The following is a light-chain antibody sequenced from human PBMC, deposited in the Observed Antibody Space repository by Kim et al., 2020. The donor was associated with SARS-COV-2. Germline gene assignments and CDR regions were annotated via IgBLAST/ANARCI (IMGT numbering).Light chain of an antibody. CDR3: QQYNNWPPMYT. CDR1: QSVSSN. J-gene: IGKJ2*01. V-gene: IGKV3-15*01. CDR2: GAS. Sequence: SPGERATLSCRASQSVSSNLAWYKQKPGQAPRLLIYGASTRATGIPARFSGSGSGTEVTLTISSLQYEDFAVDYCQQYNNWPPMYTFGEGTKLEI.